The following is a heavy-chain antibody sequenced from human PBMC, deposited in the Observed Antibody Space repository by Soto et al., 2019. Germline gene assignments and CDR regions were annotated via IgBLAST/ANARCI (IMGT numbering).Heavy chain of an antibody. V-gene: IGHV1-18*01. CDR3: ARESSSSCHDY. D-gene: IGHD6-13*01. CDR1: GYTFTSYG. CDR2: ISAYNGNT. J-gene: IGHJ4*02. Sequence: QVQLVQSGSEVKKPGASVKVSCKASGYTFTSYGISAVRQAPGQGLEWMGWISAYNGNTNYAQKLQGRVTMTTGTFTSTAYMELRSRRSDDTAVYYCARESSSSCHDYWGQGTLVTVSS.